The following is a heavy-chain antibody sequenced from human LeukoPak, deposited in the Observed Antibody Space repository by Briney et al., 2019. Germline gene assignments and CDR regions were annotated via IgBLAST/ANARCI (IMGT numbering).Heavy chain of an antibody. CDR1: GYSISSGYY. J-gene: IGHJ6*03. Sequence: PSETLSLTCTVSGYSISSGYYWGWIRQPPGKGLEWIGSIYHSGSTYYNPSLKSRVTISVDTSKNQFSLKLSSVTAADTAVYYCAWGQSGSYGHYYYYMDVWGKGTTVTVSS. CDR2: IYHSGST. V-gene: IGHV4-38-2*02. CDR3: AWGQSGSYGHYYYYMDV. D-gene: IGHD1-26*01.